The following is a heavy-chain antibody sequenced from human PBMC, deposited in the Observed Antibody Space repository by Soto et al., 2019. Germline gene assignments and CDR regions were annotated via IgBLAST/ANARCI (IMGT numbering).Heavy chain of an antibody. CDR3: AKGRQRFPSLRGNAFDI. D-gene: IGHD3-16*01. CDR1: GFTFIDYS. Sequence: EEQLLLSGGGLIQPGGSLRLSCAASGFTFIDYSMAWVRQTPERGLEWVSGMSIGYEKTFYADSVKGRFTVSRDRSKNTVDLQMNSLRAGDTAVYYCAKGRQRFPSLRGNAFDIWGQGTVVTVSS. V-gene: IGHV3-23*01. J-gene: IGHJ3*02. CDR2: MSIGYEKT.